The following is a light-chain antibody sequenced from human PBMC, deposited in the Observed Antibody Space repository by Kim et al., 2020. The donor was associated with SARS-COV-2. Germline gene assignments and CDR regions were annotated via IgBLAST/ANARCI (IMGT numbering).Light chain of an antibody. J-gene: IGKJ2*01. V-gene: IGKV1-39*01. CDR1: QSISSY. CDR3: QQSYSTPRT. Sequence: SASVGDRVTITCRASQSISSYLNWYQQKPGKAPKLLIYAASSLQSGVPSRFSGSGSGTDFTLTSSSLQPEDFATYYCQQSYSTPRTFGQGTKLEI. CDR2: AAS.